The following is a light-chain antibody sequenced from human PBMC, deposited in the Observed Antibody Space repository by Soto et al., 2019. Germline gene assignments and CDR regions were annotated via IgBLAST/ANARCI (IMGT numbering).Light chain of an antibody. J-gene: IGKJ2*01. CDR2: LGS. CDR1: QSLLHSNGYNY. CDR3: MQPLHTPST. V-gene: IGKV2-28*01. Sequence: DIVMTQSPLSLPVTPGEPASISCRYSQSLLHSNGYNYLDWYLQKPGQSPQLLIYLGSNRASGVPDMSSGSGSGTDFTLKISRVEAEDVGVYYCMQPLHTPSTFGQWTKLEIK.